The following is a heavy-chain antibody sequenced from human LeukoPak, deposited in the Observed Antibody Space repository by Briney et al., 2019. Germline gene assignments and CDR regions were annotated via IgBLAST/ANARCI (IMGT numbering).Heavy chain of an antibody. D-gene: IGHD2-15*01. CDR1: GFTFISYA. V-gene: IGHV3-30*04. J-gene: IGHJ3*02. Sequence: PGGSLRLSCAASGFTFISYAIHWVRQAPGKGLEWVAVISYDGSNKYYADSVKGRFTISRDNSKNTLYLQMNSLRAEDTAVYYCARSRSGGSTDAFDIWGQGTMVTVSS. CDR2: ISYDGSNK. CDR3: ARSRSGGSTDAFDI.